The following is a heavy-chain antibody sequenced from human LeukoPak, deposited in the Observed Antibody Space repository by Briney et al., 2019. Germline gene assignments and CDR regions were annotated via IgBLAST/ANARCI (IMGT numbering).Heavy chain of an antibody. J-gene: IGHJ4*02. CDR1: GFTFSSYS. CDR2: ISSSSSYI. Sequence: GGSLRLSCAASGFTFSSYSMNWVRQAPGKGLEWVSSISSSSSYIYYADSVKGRFTISRDNAKNSLYLQMNSLRAEDTDVYYCARDWGQGSSSSHFDYWGQGTLVTVSS. D-gene: IGHD6-6*01. V-gene: IGHV3-21*01. CDR3: ARDWGQGSSSSHFDY.